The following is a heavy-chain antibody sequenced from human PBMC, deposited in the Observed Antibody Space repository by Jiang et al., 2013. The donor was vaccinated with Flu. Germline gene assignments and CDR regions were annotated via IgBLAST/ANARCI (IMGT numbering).Heavy chain of an antibody. J-gene: IGHJ4*02. Sequence: GSGLVKPSETLSLTCIVSGGSINSFYWSWIRQPPGKGLEWIGEIYYSGSTNYNPSLKSRVSISVDTSKSQFSLKLSSVTAADTAVYYCTRTSEDYDNSGYGYWGQGTLVTVSS. D-gene: IGHD3-22*01. CDR1: GGSINSFY. CDR3: TRTSEDYDNSGYGY. CDR2: IYYSGST. V-gene: IGHV4-59*08.